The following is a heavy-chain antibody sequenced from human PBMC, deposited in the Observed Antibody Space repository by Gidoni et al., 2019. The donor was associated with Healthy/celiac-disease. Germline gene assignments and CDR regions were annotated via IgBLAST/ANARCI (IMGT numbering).Heavy chain of an antibody. CDR3: ARDRGGYYGSGSYYTFDY. D-gene: IGHD3-10*01. CDR2: IKQDGSEK. V-gene: IGHV3-7*01. Sequence: EVQLVESGGGLVQPGGSLRLSCAASGFTFSSYWMSWVRQAPGKGLECVANIKQDGSEKYYVDSVKGRFTISRDNAKNSLYLQMNSLRAEDTAVYYCARDRGGYYGSGSYYTFDYWGQGTLVTVSS. J-gene: IGHJ4*02. CDR1: GFTFSSYW.